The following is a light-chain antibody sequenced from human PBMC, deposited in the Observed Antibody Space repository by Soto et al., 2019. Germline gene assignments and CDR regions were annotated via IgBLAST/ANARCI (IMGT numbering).Light chain of an antibody. CDR3: QSYDSRLTAVV. CDR1: SSNIGAGFD. V-gene: IGLV1-40*01. J-gene: IGLJ2*01. Sequence: QSVLTQPPSVSGAPGQRVTISCTGSSSNIGAGFDVHWYQQLPGTAPKLLIYVDDSRPSGVPDRFSGSKSGSSASLAITGLLAEDEADYYCQSYDSRLTAVVFGGGTKLTVL. CDR2: VDD.